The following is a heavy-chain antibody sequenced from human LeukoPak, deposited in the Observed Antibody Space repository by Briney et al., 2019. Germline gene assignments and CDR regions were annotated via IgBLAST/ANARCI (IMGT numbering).Heavy chain of an antibody. D-gene: IGHD3-10*01. CDR1: GESMIGHY. Sequence: SETLSLTCAVYGESMIGHYWTWIRQPPGKRLEWIGEIHHSGGTNSNPSLKNRVTMSIDMSKNQFSLKLNPVTAADTAVYFCARATASGSGRAYDRWAQGNLVPVPS. CDR2: IHHSGGT. J-gene: IGHJ5*02. CDR3: ARATASGSGRAYDR. V-gene: IGHV4-34*01.